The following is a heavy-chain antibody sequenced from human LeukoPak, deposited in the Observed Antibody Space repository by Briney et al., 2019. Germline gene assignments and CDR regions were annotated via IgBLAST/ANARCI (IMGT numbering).Heavy chain of an antibody. CDR1: GYTFTSYY. J-gene: IGHJ3*02. Sequence: GASVKVSCKASGYTFTSYYMHWVRQAPGQGLEWMGIINPSGGSTSYAQKFQGRVTMTRDTSTSTVYMELSSLSSEDTAVYYCARDWPPHDAFDIWGQGTMVTVSS. CDR3: ARDWPPHDAFDI. CDR2: INPSGGST. V-gene: IGHV1-46*01.